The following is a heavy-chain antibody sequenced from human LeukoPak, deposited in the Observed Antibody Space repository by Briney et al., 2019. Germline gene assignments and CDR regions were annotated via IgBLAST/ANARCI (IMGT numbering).Heavy chain of an antibody. CDR3: ARDYGSGWYNYFDY. D-gene: IGHD6-19*01. Sequence: SQTLSLTCAISGDSVSSNSVTWNWIRQSPSRGLEWLGRTYYRSKWYNDYAVSVKSRITIKPDTSKNQFSLQLNSVTPEDTAVYYCARDYGSGWYNYFDYWGQGTLVTVSS. CDR1: GDSVSSNSVT. J-gene: IGHJ4*02. CDR2: TYYRSKWYN. V-gene: IGHV6-1*01.